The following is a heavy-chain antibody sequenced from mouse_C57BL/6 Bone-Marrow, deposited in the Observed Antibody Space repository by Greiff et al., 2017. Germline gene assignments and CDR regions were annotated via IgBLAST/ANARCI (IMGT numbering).Heavy chain of an antibody. CDR3: ARRGYGSNFDY. CDR1: GFTFSSYG. Sequence: EVNLVESGGDLVKPGGSLKLSCAASGFTFSSYGMSWVRQTPDKRLEWVSTISSGGSYTYYPDSVQGRFTISRENAKNTLYLQMSSLKSEDTAMYYCARRGYGSNFDYWGQGTTLTVSS. D-gene: IGHD1-1*01. CDR2: ISSGGSYT. J-gene: IGHJ2*01. V-gene: IGHV5-6*02.